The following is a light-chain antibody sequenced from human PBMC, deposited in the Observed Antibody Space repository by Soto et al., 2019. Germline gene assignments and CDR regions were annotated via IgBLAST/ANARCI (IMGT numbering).Light chain of an antibody. CDR1: SSNIGAGYD. Sequence: QPVLTQPPSVSGAPGQRVTISCTGSSSNIGAGYDVHWYQQLPGTAPKLLIYGNSNRPSGVPDRFSGSKSGTSASLAITGLQAEDEADYYCQSYDSSLSVVFGGRTKLTVL. CDR2: GNS. J-gene: IGLJ2*01. CDR3: QSYDSSLSVV. V-gene: IGLV1-40*01.